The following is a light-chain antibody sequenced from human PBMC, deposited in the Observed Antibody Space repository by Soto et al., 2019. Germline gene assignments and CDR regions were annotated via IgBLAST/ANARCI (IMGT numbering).Light chain of an antibody. CDR3: QQYNNWPIT. Sequence: EVVLTQSPATLSVSPGERATLSCRANHNINTILAWYQQKPGQAPRLLIYGASTRATGIPARFSGSGSGTEFALAITSLQSEDFAVYYCQQYNNWPITFGQGTRLEI. CDR1: HNINTI. J-gene: IGKJ5*01. CDR2: GAS. V-gene: IGKV3-15*01.